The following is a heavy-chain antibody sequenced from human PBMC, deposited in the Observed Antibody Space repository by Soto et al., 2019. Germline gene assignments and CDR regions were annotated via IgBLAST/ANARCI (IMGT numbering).Heavy chain of an antibody. CDR2: ISGSGIST. Sequence: PGGSLRLSCAASGFTFRSYAMSWVRQAPGKGLEWVSGISGSGISTHYADSVKGRFTVSRDNSKNTLYLQMNGLRAEDTAVYNCAKEPVGPDWYFDLWGRGTLVTVSS. CDR3: AKEPVGPDWYFDL. V-gene: IGHV3-23*01. J-gene: IGHJ2*01. CDR1: GFTFRSYA.